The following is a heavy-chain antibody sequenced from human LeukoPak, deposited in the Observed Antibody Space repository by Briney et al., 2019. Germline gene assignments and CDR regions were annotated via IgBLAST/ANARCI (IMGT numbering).Heavy chain of an antibody. J-gene: IGHJ4*02. D-gene: IGHD3-22*01. Sequence: PGGSLRLSCAASGFTFCDYYMSWIRQAPGQGLEGVSYISSSGSTIYYADSVKGRFTISRDNAKNSLYLQMNSLRAEDTAVYYCARPYYYDSSGYYYDYWGQGTLVTVSS. CDR1: GFTFCDYY. CDR2: ISSSGSTI. V-gene: IGHV3-11*04. CDR3: ARPYYYDSSGYYYDY.